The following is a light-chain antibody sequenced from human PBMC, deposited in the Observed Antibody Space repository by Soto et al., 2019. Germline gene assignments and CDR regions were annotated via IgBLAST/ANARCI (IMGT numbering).Light chain of an antibody. Sequence: QSALTQPASVSGSPGQSITISCTGTSSDVGAYNFVSWYQQHPGKAPKLMIYEVNNRPSGVSNRFSGSKSGNTASLTISGLHAEDEADYYFSAYTSSSPVAFGGGTKLTVL. V-gene: IGLV2-14*01. CDR1: SSDVGAYNF. CDR3: SAYTSSSPVA. J-gene: IGLJ2*01. CDR2: EVN.